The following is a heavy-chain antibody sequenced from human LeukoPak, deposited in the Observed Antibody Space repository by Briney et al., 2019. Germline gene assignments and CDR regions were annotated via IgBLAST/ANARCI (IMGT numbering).Heavy chain of an antibody. CDR1: GFTFDDYA. CDR3: ATLPRGPIGYVGCGGEDY. D-gene: IGHD5-12*01. V-gene: IGHV3-9*01. CDR2: ISWNSGSI. Sequence: GRSLRLSCAASGFTFDDYAMHWVRQAPGKGLEWVSGISWNSGSIGYADSVKGRFTISRDNAKNSLYLQMNSLRAEDTAVYYCATLPRGPIGYVGCGGEDYWGQGTLVTVSS. J-gene: IGHJ4*02.